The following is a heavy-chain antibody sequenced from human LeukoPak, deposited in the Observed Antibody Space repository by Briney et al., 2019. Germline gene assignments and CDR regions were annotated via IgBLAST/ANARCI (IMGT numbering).Heavy chain of an antibody. V-gene: IGHV4-34*01. J-gene: IGHJ6*03. D-gene: IGHD3-3*01. CDR1: GGSFSGYY. CDR3: ARCVYDFWSGYPNHMDV. Sequence: SETLSLTCAVYGGSFSGYYWGWIRQPPGKGLEWIGEINHSGSTNYNPSLKSRVTISVDTSKNQFFLKLSSVTAADTAVYYCARCVYDFWSGYPNHMDVWGKGTTVTVSS. CDR2: INHSGST.